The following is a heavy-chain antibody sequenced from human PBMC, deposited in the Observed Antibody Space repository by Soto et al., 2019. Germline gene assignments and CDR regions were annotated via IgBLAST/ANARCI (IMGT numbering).Heavy chain of an antibody. CDR2: ISYDGSNK. CDR1: GFTFSSYA. D-gene: IGHD6-13*01. CDR3: ARDPPNGGSSSWPYYYYFGMDV. J-gene: IGHJ6*02. Sequence: QVQLVESGGGVVQPGRSLRLSCAASGFTFSSYAMHWVRQAPGKGLEWVAVISYDGSNKYYADSVKGRFTISRDNSKNTLYLQMNSLRAEDTAVYYCARDPPNGGSSSWPYYYYFGMDVWRQGTTVTVSS. V-gene: IGHV3-30-3*01.